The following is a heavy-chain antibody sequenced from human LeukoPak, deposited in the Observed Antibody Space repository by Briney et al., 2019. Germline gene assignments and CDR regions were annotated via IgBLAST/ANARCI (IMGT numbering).Heavy chain of an antibody. CDR1: GFTFSSYA. CDR3: AKQLGYCSDGSCYFPY. CDR2: ISGSGGST. J-gene: IGHJ4*02. V-gene: IGHV3-23*01. D-gene: IGHD2-15*01. Sequence: GGSLRLSCAASGFTFSSYALSWVRQAPGKGLEWVSVISGSGGSTYYADSVQGRFTISRDNSKSTLCPQMNSLRAEDTAVYYCAKQLGYCSDGSCYFPYWGQGTLVTVSS.